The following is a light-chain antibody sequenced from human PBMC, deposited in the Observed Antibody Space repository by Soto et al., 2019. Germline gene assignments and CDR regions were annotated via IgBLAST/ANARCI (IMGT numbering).Light chain of an antibody. CDR3: QQRSNWPRALT. V-gene: IGKV3-11*01. Sequence: EIVLPQSPATLSLSPGERAPLSCRASPSVSSYLAWYQQKPGQAPRLLIYDASNRATGIPARFSGSGSGTDFTLTIRSLAPADFAVYYCQQRSNWPRALTFGGGTKVGSN. CDR1: PSVSSY. CDR2: DAS. J-gene: IGKJ4*01.